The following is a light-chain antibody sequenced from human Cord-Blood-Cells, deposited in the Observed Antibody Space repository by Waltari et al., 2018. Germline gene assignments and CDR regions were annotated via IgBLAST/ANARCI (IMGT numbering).Light chain of an antibody. CDR2: GKT. Sequence: SSELTQAPAVSVALGRTVRITCQGDSLRSYYASRDQQKAGQAPVLVIYGKTNRPSGIPDRFSASGGGNKASSTITEAEAEDDADYYCNSRESSGNDLVGCGGGTKLTV. CDR3: NSRESSGNDLVG. J-gene: IGLJ2*01. CDR1: SLRSYY. V-gene: IGLV3-19*01.